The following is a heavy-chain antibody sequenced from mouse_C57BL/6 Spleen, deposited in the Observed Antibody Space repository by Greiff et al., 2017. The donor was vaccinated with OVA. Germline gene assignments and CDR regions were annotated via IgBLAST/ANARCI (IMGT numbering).Heavy chain of an antibody. D-gene: IGHD2-1*01. CDR3: ARDEDYGNYFYFDY. Sequence: EVKLVESGGGLVKPGGSLKLSCAASGFTFSSYAMSWVRQTPEKRLEWVATISDGGSYTYYPDNVKGRFTISRDNAKNNLYLQMSHLKSEDTAMYYCARDEDYGNYFYFDYWGQGTTLTVSS. CDR2: ISDGGSYT. CDR1: GFTFSSYA. V-gene: IGHV5-4*01. J-gene: IGHJ2*01.